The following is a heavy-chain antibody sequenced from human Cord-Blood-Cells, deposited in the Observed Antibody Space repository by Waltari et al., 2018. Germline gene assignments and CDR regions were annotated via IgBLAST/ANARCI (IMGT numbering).Heavy chain of an antibody. J-gene: IGHJ4*02. V-gene: IGHV1-8*03. CDR3: ARVVGKNYYEA. Sequence: QVQLVQPGAEVKKPGASVKVSCKASGYTFTSYDISWVRQATGHGLAWMGWMNPNSGNTGYAQKFQGRVTISRNTSISTAYMELSSLRSEDTAVYYCARVVGKNYYEAWGQGTLVTVSS. CDR1: GYTFTSYD. D-gene: IGHD3-22*01. CDR2: MNPNSGNT.